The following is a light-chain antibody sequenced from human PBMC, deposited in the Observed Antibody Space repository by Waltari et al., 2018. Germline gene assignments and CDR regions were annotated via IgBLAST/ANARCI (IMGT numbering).Light chain of an antibody. Sequence: EVVLTQTPGTLSFSPGEGVTLSCRASQSVSSSNLAWYQQKPGQAPRLLIHGASIRATGIPDRFSGTGSGTDFTLTSSRREHEDDAVYYWQQYGSSPTFGPGTKVDVK. CDR2: GAS. V-gene: IGKV3-20*01. CDR1: QSVSSSN. J-gene: IGKJ3*01. CDR3: QQYGSSPT.